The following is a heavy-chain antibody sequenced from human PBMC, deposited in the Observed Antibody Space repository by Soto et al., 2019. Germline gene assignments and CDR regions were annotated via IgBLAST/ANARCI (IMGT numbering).Heavy chain of an antibody. J-gene: IGHJ4*02. CDR1: GYSFTSFW. D-gene: IGHD6-19*01. V-gene: IGHV5-51*01. CDR2: IYPRDSET. Sequence: HGESLKISCQCSGYSFTSFWIAWVRQMPGKGLEWMGIIYPRDSETRYSPSLQGQVTFSVDKSITTAYLQWSNLKASDTAMYYCARLGEGSGWPFDYWGQGTLVTVSS. CDR3: ARLGEGSGWPFDY.